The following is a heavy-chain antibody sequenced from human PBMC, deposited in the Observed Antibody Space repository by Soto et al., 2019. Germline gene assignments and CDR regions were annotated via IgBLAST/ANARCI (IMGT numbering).Heavy chain of an antibody. Sequence: LSLTCTVSGGSISSYYWSWIRQPPGKGLEWIGYIYYSGSTNYNPSLKSRVTISVDTSKNQFSLKLSSVTAADTAVYYCARDLYSSSSDAFDIWGQGTMVTVSS. CDR3: ARDLYSSSSDAFDI. J-gene: IGHJ3*02. V-gene: IGHV4-59*01. D-gene: IGHD6-13*01. CDR1: GGSISSYY. CDR2: IYYSGST.